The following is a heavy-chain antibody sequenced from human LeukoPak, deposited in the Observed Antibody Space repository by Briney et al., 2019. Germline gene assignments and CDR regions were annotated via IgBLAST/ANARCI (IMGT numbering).Heavy chain of an antibody. CDR1: GDSVSGVY. CDR2: VYYSGDT. CDR3: ARHPFATPFDY. V-gene: IGHV4-59*08. D-gene: IGHD2-15*01. Sequence: SETLSLTCTVSGDSVSGVYWSWIRQPPGKGLEWIGYVYYSGDTNYDPSLKSRVTMSLDTSKNQVSLRLSSVTAADTAVYYCARHPFATPFDYWGRGTLLTVSS. J-gene: IGHJ4*02.